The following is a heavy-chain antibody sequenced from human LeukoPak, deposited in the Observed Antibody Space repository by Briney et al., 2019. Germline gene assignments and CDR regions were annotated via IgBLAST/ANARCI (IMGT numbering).Heavy chain of an antibody. CDR3: ASPAHP. Sequence: GGSLRLSCAASGFIFRSYWMSRVRQAPGKGLEWVANIKEDGNEKYYVDSVKGRFTISRDNAQKSLYLQMNSLRVEDTAVYYCASPAHPWGQGTLVTVSS. CDR1: GFIFRSYW. V-gene: IGHV3-7*03. CDR2: IKEDGNEK. J-gene: IGHJ5*02.